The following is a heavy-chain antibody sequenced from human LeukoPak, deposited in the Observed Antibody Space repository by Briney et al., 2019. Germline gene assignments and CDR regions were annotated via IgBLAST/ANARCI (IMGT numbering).Heavy chain of an antibody. J-gene: IGHJ3*02. CDR3: ARVRNLRAFDI. D-gene: IGHD3-16*01. CDR2: IYYSGST. Sequence: SETLSLTCTVSGGSISSSSYYWGWIRQPPGKGLEWIGSIYYSGSTYYNPSLKSRVTISVDTSKNQFSLKLSSVTAADTAVYYCARVRNLRAFDIWGQGTMVTVSS. CDR1: GGSISSSSYY. V-gene: IGHV4-39*07.